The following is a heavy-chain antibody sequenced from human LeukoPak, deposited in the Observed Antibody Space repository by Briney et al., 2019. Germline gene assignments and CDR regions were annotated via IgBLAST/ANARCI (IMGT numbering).Heavy chain of an antibody. Sequence: GGSLRLSCAASGFTFSNNAMHWVRQAPGKGLEWVALISNDGRNKHYADSVKGRFTISRDNSKNTLYLQMNILRAEDTAVYYCARDRVGAFDYWGQGTLVTVSS. CDR2: ISNDGRNK. V-gene: IGHV3-30*03. CDR1: GFTFSNNA. CDR3: ARDRVGAFDY. D-gene: IGHD1-26*01. J-gene: IGHJ4*02.